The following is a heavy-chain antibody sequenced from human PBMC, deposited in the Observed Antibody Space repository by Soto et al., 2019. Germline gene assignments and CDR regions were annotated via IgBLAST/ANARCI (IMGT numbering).Heavy chain of an antibody. CDR3: ARDRGYCSSTSYSGSWFDP. V-gene: IGHV1-69*08. CDR1: GGTFSSYT. J-gene: IGHJ5*02. CDR2: IIPILGIA. Sequence: QVQLVQSGAEVKKPGSSVKVSCKASGGTFSSYTISWVRQAPGQGLEWMGRIIPILGIANYAQKFQGRVTITADNSTSTPYMELSSLRSEDTAVYYCARDRGYCSSTSYSGSWFDPWGQGTLVTVSS. D-gene: IGHD2-2*03.